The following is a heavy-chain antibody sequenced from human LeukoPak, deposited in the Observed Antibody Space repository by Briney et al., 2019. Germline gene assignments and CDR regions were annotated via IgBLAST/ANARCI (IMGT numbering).Heavy chain of an antibody. Sequence: SETLSLTCAVSGGSITNTNWWSWVRQPPGKGLEWIGQISHTGSTNFNPSLKSRVTISVDKSKNQFSLKLTSVTAADTAVYYCARCDYYDSSGYYHGSTAFDYWGQGTLVTVSS. CDR2: ISHTGST. J-gene: IGHJ4*02. CDR1: GGSITNTNW. CDR3: ARCDYYDSSGYYHGSTAFDY. V-gene: IGHV4-4*02. D-gene: IGHD3-22*01.